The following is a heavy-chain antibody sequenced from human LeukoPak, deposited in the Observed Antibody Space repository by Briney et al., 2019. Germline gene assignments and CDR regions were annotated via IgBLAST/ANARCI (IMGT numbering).Heavy chain of an antibody. D-gene: IGHD1-26*01. J-gene: IGHJ4*02. CDR1: GFAVSNNF. CDR2: IYSGGDT. Sequence: GGSLRLSCAASGFAVSNNFMSWVRQAPGKGPESVSIIYSGGDTDYADSVKGRFAISRQNSQNTLYLQMNSLRIEDTAVYYCVKGTPGSRSVWGQGTLVTVSS. V-gene: IGHV3-53*04. CDR3: VKGTPGSRSV.